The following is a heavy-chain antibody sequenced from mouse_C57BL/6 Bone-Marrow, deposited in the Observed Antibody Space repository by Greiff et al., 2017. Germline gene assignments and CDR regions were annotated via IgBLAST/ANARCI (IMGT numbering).Heavy chain of an antibody. J-gene: IGHJ4*01. V-gene: IGHV4-1*01. Sequence: EVKVEESGGGLVQPGGSLKLSCAASGIDFSRYWMSWVRRAPGKGLEWIGEINPDSSTINYAPSLKDKFIISRDNAKNTLYLQMSKVRSEDTALYYCARPSYYSNSYAMDYWGQGTSVTVSS. D-gene: IGHD2-5*01. CDR2: INPDSSTI. CDR3: ARPSYYSNSYAMDY. CDR1: GIDFSRYW.